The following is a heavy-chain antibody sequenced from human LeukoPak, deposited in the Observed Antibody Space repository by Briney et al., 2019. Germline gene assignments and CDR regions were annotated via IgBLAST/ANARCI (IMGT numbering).Heavy chain of an antibody. CDR2: IKQDGGQE. Sequence: PGGSLRLSCGASGLTFSSYWITWARQAPGKGLEWVANIKQDGGQEYYVDSVRGRFTISRDNAKNSLYLQMNSLKAEDTAVYYCARSGPYHLPPRPIDYWGQGTLVTVSS. V-gene: IGHV3-7*01. CDR1: GLTFSSYW. J-gene: IGHJ4*02. D-gene: IGHD2-2*01. CDR3: ARSGPYHLPPRPIDY.